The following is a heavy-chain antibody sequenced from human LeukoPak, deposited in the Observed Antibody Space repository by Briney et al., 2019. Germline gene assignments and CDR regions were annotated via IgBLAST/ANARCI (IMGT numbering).Heavy chain of an antibody. Sequence: PSETLSLTCGVSGGSISSNNWWSWVRQPPGQGLEWIGEIYHSGSANYNPSLKSRVTISVDKSKNQLSLKLISVTAADTAVYYCARDVGTALVTGDYWGQGTPVTVSS. J-gene: IGHJ4*02. CDR1: GGSISSNNW. CDR3: ARDVGTALVTGDY. CDR2: IYHSGSA. D-gene: IGHD5-18*01. V-gene: IGHV4-4*02.